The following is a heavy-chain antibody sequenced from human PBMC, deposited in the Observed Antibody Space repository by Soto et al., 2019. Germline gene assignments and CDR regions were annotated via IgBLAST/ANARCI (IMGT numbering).Heavy chain of an antibody. CDR2: IYSGGST. D-gene: IGHD1-1*01. V-gene: IGHV3-66*01. CDR3: ARDEGYNWNEE. Sequence: EVQLVESGGGLVQPGGSLRLSCAASGFTVSSNYMSWVRQAPGKGLEWVSVIYSGGSTYYADSVKGRFTISRDNSKNTRYLQLTSLRAEDTAVYYCARDEGYNWNEEWGQGTLVTVSS. J-gene: IGHJ4*02. CDR1: GFTVSSNY.